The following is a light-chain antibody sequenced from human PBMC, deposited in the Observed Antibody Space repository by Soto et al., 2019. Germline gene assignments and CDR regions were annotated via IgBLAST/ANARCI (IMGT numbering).Light chain of an antibody. J-gene: IGLJ3*02. Sequence: QSALTQPASVSGSPGQSITISCTGTSSDVGGYNYVSWYQQHPGKAPKLMIYEVSYRPSGVSNRFSGSKSGNTASLTISGLQAEDEADYYCRSYTRSTTRVFGGGTKLTVL. CDR3: RSYTRSTTRV. CDR1: SSDVGGYNY. V-gene: IGLV2-14*01. CDR2: EVS.